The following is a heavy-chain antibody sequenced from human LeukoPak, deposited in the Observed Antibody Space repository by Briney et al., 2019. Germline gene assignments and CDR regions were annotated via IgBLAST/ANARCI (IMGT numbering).Heavy chain of an antibody. Sequence: PGWSLTLSCAASGFTVSSYYMSWLRQAPGKGLEWVSVIYSGGNTNYPDSVKGRFTIARDNSKNTLYLQMNSLRAEDTAVYYCARDPDSSAYDAFDIWGQGTMVTVSS. CDR1: GFTVSSYY. CDR2: IYSGGNT. D-gene: IGHD3-22*01. V-gene: IGHV3-53*01. CDR3: ARDPDSSAYDAFDI. J-gene: IGHJ3*02.